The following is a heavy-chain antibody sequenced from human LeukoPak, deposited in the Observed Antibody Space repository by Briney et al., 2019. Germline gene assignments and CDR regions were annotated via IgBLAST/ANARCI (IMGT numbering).Heavy chain of an antibody. V-gene: IGHV3-48*01. CDR1: GFTFSSYG. J-gene: IGHJ4*02. CDR2: ISSSSSTI. D-gene: IGHD6-19*01. Sequence: GGSLRLSCAASGFTFSSYGMNWVRQAPGKGLEWVSCISSSSSTIYYADSGKGRFTISRDNAKNSLYLQMNSLRAEDTAVYYCAREHTPYGSGCTAAYWGQGTLVTVSS. CDR3: AREHTPYGSGCTAAY.